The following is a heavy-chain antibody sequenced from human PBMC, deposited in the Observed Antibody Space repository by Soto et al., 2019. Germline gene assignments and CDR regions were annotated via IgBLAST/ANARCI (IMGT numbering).Heavy chain of an antibody. CDR1: GYSFAGYW. Sequence: PGESLKISCKGSGYSFAGYWIVWVRQMPGKGLDWMGVIYPGDSDTRYSPSFHGQVTISADKSISTAYLQWSSLKASDTAMYFCARLPLVRGVFDGFNACGQGTTVTVSS. CDR2: IYPGDSDT. J-gene: IGHJ3*01. D-gene: IGHD3-10*01. CDR3: ARLPLVRGVFDGFNA. V-gene: IGHV5-51*01.